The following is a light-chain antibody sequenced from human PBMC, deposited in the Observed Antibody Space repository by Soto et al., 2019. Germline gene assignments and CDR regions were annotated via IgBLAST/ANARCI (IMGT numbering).Light chain of an antibody. CDR1: SRDVGAYNY. Sequence: SVLTQPRSVSGSPGQSVTISCTGTSRDVGAYNYVSWYQQHPGKAPKLMIYDVSKRPSGVPDRFSGSKSGNTASLTISGLQAEDEADYYCCSYAGSYTVLFGGGTKLTVL. CDR3: CSYAGSYTVL. CDR2: DVS. V-gene: IGLV2-11*01. J-gene: IGLJ2*01.